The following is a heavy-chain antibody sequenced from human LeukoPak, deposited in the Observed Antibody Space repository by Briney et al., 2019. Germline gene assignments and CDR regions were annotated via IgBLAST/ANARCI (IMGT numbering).Heavy chain of an antibody. V-gene: IGHV3-64*01. D-gene: IGHD4-23*01. Sequence: PGGSLRLSCAASGFTFSSYSMHWVRQAPGKGLECVSAISTNGGSTYYANSVKGRFTISRDNSKNTLYLQMGSLRAEDMAVYYCARVGGNNYFDYWGQGTLVTVSS. CDR1: GFTFSSYS. J-gene: IGHJ4*02. CDR3: ARVGGNNYFDY. CDR2: ISTNGGST.